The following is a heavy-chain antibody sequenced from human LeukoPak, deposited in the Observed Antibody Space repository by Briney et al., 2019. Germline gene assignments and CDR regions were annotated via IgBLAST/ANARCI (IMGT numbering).Heavy chain of an antibody. J-gene: IGHJ4*02. D-gene: IGHD4-17*01. CDR3: AREYYGDYYY. Sequence: GGSLRLSCTASGFTFSSYWMSWVRQAPGKGLEWVAKINQDGSEKNYVDSVKGRFTISRDNAKNTLYLQMNSLRAEDTAVYYCAREYYGDYYYWGQGTLVPVSS. CDR2: INQDGSEK. V-gene: IGHV3-7*01. CDR1: GFTFSSYW.